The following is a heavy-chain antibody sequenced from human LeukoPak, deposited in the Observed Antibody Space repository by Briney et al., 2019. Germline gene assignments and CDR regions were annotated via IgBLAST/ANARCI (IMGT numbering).Heavy chain of an antibody. Sequence: GESLKISCKGSGYSFTSYWIGWVRQMPGKGLEWMGIIYPGDSDTRYSPSFQGQVTISADKSISTAYLQWSSLKASDTAMYYCARKQYDSSGWYNWFDPWGQGTLVTVSS. J-gene: IGHJ5*02. D-gene: IGHD3-22*01. CDR2: IYPGDSDT. CDR1: GYSFTSYW. V-gene: IGHV5-51*01. CDR3: ARKQYDSSGWYNWFDP.